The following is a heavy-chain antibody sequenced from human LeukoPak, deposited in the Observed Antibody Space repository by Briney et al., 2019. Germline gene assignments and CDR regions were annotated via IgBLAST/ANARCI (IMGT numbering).Heavy chain of an antibody. J-gene: IGHJ4*02. Sequence: GSLRLSCAASGFTFSSYSMNWVRQAPGKGLEWVSSISSSSSYIYYADSVKGRFTISRDNAKNSLYLQMNSLRAEDTAVYYCARDALYCSGGSCYNFDYWGQGTLVTVSS. D-gene: IGHD2-15*01. CDR3: ARDALYCSGGSCYNFDY. CDR1: GFTFSSYS. V-gene: IGHV3-21*01. CDR2: ISSSSSYI.